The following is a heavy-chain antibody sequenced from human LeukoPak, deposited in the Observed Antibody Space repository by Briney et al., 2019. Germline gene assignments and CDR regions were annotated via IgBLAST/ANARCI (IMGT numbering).Heavy chain of an antibody. V-gene: IGHV4-61*02. J-gene: IGHJ4*02. CDR3: ARGVGTTNFDY. CDR1: GGSISSGNYY. CDR2: MYTSGST. D-gene: IGHD1-26*01. Sequence: SETLSLPFTVSGGSISSGNYYWGWIRPPAGKGLEWIGRMYTSGSTNYNPSLKSRVIISVDTSKNQFSLQLNSVTAADTAVYYCARGVGTTNFDYWGQGTLVTVSS.